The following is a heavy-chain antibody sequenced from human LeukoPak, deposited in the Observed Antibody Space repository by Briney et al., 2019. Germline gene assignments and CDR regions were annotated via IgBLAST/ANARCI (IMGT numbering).Heavy chain of an antibody. D-gene: IGHD3-22*01. Sequence: GGSLRLSCAASGFTVSSNYMSWVRQAPGKGLEWVSVIYSGGSTYYADSVKGRFTISRDNSKNTLYLQMNSLRAEDTAVYYCAREDRNYYDSRGHFDYWGQGTLVTVSS. CDR1: GFTVSSNY. V-gene: IGHV3-53*01. J-gene: IGHJ4*02. CDR2: IYSGGST. CDR3: AREDRNYYDSRGHFDY.